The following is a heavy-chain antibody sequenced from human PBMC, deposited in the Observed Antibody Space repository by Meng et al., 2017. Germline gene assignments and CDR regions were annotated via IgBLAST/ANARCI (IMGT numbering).Heavy chain of an antibody. CDR2: ISAYNGNT. V-gene: IGHV1-18*01. CDR3: AREMGDRRIPVADYYYYGMDV. Sequence: ASVKVSCKASGYTFTSYGISWVRQAPGQGLEWMGWISAYNGNTNYAQKLQGRVTMTTDTSTSTAYMELRSLRSDDTAVYYCAREMGDRRIPVADYYYYGMDVWGQETTVTVSS. D-gene: IGHD6-19*01. CDR1: GYTFTSYG. J-gene: IGHJ6*02.